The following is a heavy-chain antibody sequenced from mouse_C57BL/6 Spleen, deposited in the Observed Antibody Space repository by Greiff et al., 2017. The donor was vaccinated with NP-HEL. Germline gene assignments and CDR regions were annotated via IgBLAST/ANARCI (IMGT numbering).Heavy chain of an antibody. CDR2: ISSGSSTI. CDR1: GFTFSDYG. Sequence: VQGVESGGGLVKPGGSLQLSCAASGFTFSDYGMHWVRLAPEKGLEWVAFISSGSSTIYYADTVMGRFTISRDNAKNTLFLQMTSLRSEDTSVYYCANWDGYYWFAYWGQGTLVTVSA. J-gene: IGHJ3*01. V-gene: IGHV5-17*01. D-gene: IGHD2-3*01. CDR3: ANWDGYYWFAY.